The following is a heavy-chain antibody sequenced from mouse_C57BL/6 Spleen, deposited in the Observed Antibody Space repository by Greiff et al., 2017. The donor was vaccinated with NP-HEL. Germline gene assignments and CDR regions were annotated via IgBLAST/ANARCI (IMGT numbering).Heavy chain of an antibody. CDR2: IYPRSGNT. D-gene: IGHD1-1*01. J-gene: IGHJ1*03. CDR3: ARRYYYGIDV. CDR1: GYTFTSYG. V-gene: IGHV1-81*01. Sequence: QVQLKESGAELARPGASVKLSCKASGYTFTSYGISWVKQRTGQGLEWIGEIYPRSGNTYYNEKFKGKATLTADKSSSTAYMELRSLTSEDSAVYFCARRYYYGIDVWGTGTTVTVSS.